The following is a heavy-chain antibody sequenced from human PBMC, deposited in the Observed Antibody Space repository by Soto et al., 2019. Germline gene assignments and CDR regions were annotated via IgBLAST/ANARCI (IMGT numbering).Heavy chain of an antibody. Sequence: EVQLVESGGGLVQPGGSLKLSCAASGFTFSGSAMHWVRQASGEGLEWVGRIRSKANSYATAYAASVKGRFTISRDDSKNTAYLQMNSLKTEDTAVYYCTRRGGYGDQGGVVDYWGQGTLVTVSS. V-gene: IGHV3-73*02. J-gene: IGHJ4*02. CDR2: IRSKANSYAT. CDR3: TRRGGYGDQGGVVDY. CDR1: GFTFSGSA. D-gene: IGHD4-17*01.